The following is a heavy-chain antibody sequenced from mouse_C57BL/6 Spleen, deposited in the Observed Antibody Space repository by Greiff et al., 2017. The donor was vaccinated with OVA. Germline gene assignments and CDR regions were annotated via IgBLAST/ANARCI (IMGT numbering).Heavy chain of an antibody. Sequence: QVQLQQPGAELVMPGASVKLSCKASGYTFTSYWMHWVKQRPGQGLEWIGEIDPSDSYTNYNQKFKGKSTLTVDKSSSTAYMQLSSLTSEDSAVYYGARRRYGNYGFDYWGQGTTLTVSS. D-gene: IGHD2-10*02. CDR1: GYTFTSYW. V-gene: IGHV1-69*01. CDR3: ARRRYGNYGFDY. J-gene: IGHJ2*01. CDR2: IDPSDSYT.